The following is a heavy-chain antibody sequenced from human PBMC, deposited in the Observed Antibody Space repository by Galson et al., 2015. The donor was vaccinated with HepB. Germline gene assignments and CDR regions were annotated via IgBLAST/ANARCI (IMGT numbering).Heavy chain of an antibody. CDR1: GFTFKTYN. D-gene: IGHD1-26*01. Sequence: LRLSCAASGFTFKTYNINWVRQAPGRGLEWVSCITSDTAYIYYADSVKGRFAISRDTAKNSLFLQMNSLRVDDTAVYYCTKSWDLHRELDFWGQGTLVTVSS. CDR2: ITSDTAYI. J-gene: IGHJ4*02. V-gene: IGHV3-21*01. CDR3: TKSWDLHRELDF.